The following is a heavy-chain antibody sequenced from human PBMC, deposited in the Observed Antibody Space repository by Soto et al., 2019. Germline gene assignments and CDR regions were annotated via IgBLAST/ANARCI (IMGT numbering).Heavy chain of an antibody. CDR1: GGSISSYY. CDR3: ARSRGYSYGGHFDY. CDR2: IYYSGST. D-gene: IGHD5-18*01. Sequence: PSETLSLTCTVSGGSISSYYWSWIRQPPGKGLEWIGYIYYSGSTNYNPSLKSRVTISVDTSKNQFSLKLSSVTAADTAVYYCARSRGYSYGGHFDYWGRGTLVTVSS. V-gene: IGHV4-59*01. J-gene: IGHJ4*02.